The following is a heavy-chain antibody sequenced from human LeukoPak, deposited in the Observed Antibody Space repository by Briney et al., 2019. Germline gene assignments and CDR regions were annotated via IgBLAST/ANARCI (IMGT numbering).Heavy chain of an antibody. J-gene: IGHJ3*02. Sequence: GESLKISCKGFGYNFPSYWIGWVRQMPVKGLEWMGIIYPGDSDTRYSPSFQGQVTISADKSISTAYLQWSSLKASDTAMYYCATRGAVVAEGPDAFDIWGQGTMVTVSS. D-gene: IGHD2-15*01. CDR2: IYPGDSDT. CDR3: ATRGAVVAEGPDAFDI. V-gene: IGHV5-51*01. CDR1: GYNFPSYW.